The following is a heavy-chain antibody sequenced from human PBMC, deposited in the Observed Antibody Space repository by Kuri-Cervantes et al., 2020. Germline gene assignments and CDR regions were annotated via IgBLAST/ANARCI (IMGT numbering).Heavy chain of an antibody. CDR3: ARGLLWFGELFLPQFDY. CDR1: GFTFSSYG. Sequence: GESLKISCAASGFTFSSYGMHWVRQAPGKGLEWVAVISYDGSNKYYADSVKGRFTISRDNSNNTLYLQMNSLRAEDTAVYYCARGLLWFGELFLPQFDYWGQGTLVTVSS. CDR2: ISYDGSNK. V-gene: IGHV3-30*03. J-gene: IGHJ4*02. D-gene: IGHD3-10*01.